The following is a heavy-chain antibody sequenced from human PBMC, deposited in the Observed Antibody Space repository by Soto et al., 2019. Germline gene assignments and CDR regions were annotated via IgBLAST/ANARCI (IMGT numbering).Heavy chain of an antibody. D-gene: IGHD5-12*01. Sequence: QVQLQESGPGLVKPSETLSLTCTVSGGSISSYYWSWIRQPPGKGLEWIGYIYYSGSTNYNPSLKSRVTISVDTSKNQFYLKLSSVTAADTAVYYCARSVEMATIAFDYWGQGTLVTVSS. J-gene: IGHJ4*02. V-gene: IGHV4-59*01. CDR1: GGSISSYY. CDR2: IYYSGST. CDR3: ARSVEMATIAFDY.